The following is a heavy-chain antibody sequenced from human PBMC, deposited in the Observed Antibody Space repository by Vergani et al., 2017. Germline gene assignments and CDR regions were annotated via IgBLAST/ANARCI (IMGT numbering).Heavy chain of an antibody. CDR1: GGSISSGDYY. CDR3: AILPVGGPRYYFDY. V-gene: IGHV4-30-4*08. Sequence: QLQLQESGPGLVKPSETLSLTCTVSGGSISSGDYYWSWIRQPPGKGLEWIGYIYYSGSTYYNPSLKSRVTISVDTSKNQFSLKLSSVTAADTAVYYCAILPVGGPRYYFDYWGQGTLVTVSS. J-gene: IGHJ4*02. D-gene: IGHD2-15*01. CDR2: IYYSGST.